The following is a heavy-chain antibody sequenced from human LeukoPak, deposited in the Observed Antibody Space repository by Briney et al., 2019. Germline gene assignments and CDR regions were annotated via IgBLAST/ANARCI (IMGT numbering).Heavy chain of an antibody. CDR3: ARNRGYSGYGMDV. Sequence: SGPTLVNPTQTLTLTCTFSGFSLSSSGLCVSWIRQPPGKALEWLARIDWDDDKHYTTSLKTRLTISKDTSKNQVVLTMTSMDPVDTATYYCARNRGYSGYGMDVWGQGTTVTVSS. CDR2: IDWDDDK. D-gene: IGHD5-12*01. CDR1: GFSLSSSGLC. V-gene: IGHV2-70*11. J-gene: IGHJ6*02.